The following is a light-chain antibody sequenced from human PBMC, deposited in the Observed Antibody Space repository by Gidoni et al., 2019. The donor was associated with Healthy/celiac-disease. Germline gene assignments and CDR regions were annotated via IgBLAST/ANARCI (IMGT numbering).Light chain of an antibody. J-gene: IGLJ1*01. CDR1: TGADTSGYY. V-gene: IGLV7-43*01. Sequence: QTVVTQEPSLTVSPGGTVTLTCASSTGADTSGYYPNWFQQKPGQAPRALIYSTSNKHPWTPARFSGSLLGGKAALTLSGVQPEDEAEYYCLLYYGGARVFGTGTKVTVL. CDR3: LLYYGGARV. CDR2: STS.